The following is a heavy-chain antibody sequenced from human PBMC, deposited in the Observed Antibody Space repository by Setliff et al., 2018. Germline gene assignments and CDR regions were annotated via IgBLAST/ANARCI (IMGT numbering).Heavy chain of an antibody. CDR1: GFTFSTYR. J-gene: IGHJ4*02. Sequence: GGSLRLSCAASGFTFSTYRMHWVRQAPGKGLEWVAVILDDGVKKYHADSVKGRFTISRDNSKNTLYLQMNSLRPEDTAVYYCARTCSGSGCYAGLESWGQGTLVT. V-gene: IGHV3-30*03. CDR3: ARTCSGSGCYAGLES. CDR2: ILDDGVKK. D-gene: IGHD2-15*01.